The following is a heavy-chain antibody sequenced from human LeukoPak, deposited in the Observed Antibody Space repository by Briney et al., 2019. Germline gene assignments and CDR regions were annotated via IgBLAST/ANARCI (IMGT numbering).Heavy chain of an antibody. J-gene: IGHJ5*02. Sequence: ASVKVSCKASGYTFTGYYMHWVRQAPGQGLEWMGWINPNSGGTNYAQKFQGRVTMTRDTSISTAYMELSRLRSDDTAVYYCARGRGAAGIFGNWFDPWGQGTQVTVSS. CDR2: INPNSGGT. CDR1: GYTFTGYY. V-gene: IGHV1-2*02. D-gene: IGHD6-13*01. CDR3: ARGRGAAGIFGNWFDP.